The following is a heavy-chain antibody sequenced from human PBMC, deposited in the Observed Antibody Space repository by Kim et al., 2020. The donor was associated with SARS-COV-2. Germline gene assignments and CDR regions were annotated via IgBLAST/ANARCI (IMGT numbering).Heavy chain of an antibody. D-gene: IGHD2-2*02. Sequence: SETLSLTCAVYGGSFSGYHWSWIRQPPGKGLEWIGEIKHSGSTNYNPSLKSRVTMSVDTSKSQFSLKLRSVTAADTAVYYCARGRAGVVPSPILGIGPHYDYCAMDVWGQGTTVTVSS. CDR2: IKHSGST. J-gene: IGHJ6*02. CDR1: GGSFSGYH. V-gene: IGHV4-34*01. CDR3: ARGRAGVVPSPILGIGPHYDYCAMDV.